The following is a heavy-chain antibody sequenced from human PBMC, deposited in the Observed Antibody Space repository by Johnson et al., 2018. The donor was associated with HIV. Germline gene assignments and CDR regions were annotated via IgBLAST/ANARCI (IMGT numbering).Heavy chain of an antibody. J-gene: IGHJ3*02. V-gene: IGHV3-30*02. CDR3: AKDFIAAAGHDAFDI. Sequence: QVQLVESGGGVVQPGGSLRLSCAASGFSFSYYDMHWVRQAPGKGPEWLAFIQFDGTKKHYADSVKGRFTISRDNSKNTLYLQMNSLRAEDTAVYYCAKDFIAAAGHDAFDIWGQGTMVTVSS. CDR2: IQFDGTKK. CDR1: GFSFSYYD. D-gene: IGHD6-13*01.